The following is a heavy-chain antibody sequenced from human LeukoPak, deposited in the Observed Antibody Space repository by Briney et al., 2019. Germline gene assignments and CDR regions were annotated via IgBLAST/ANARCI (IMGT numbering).Heavy chain of an antibody. J-gene: IGHJ3*02. Sequence: ASVKVSCKASGYTFTSYDINWVRQATGQGLEWMGWMNPNSGNTGYAQKFQGRVNMTGNTSISTAYMELSSLRSEDMVVYSWPLGLGGCDAFDIWGQGTMVTVSS. D-gene: IGHD6-19*01. V-gene: IGHV1-8*01. CDR1: GYTFTSYD. CDR2: MNPNSGNT. CDR3: PLGLGGCDAFDI.